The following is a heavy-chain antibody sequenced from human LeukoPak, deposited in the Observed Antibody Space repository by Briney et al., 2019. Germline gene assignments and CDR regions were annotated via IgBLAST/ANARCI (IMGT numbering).Heavy chain of an antibody. CDR2: ISGSGGST. CDR3: AKDGRYYYGSGSYPYYY. J-gene: IGHJ4*02. D-gene: IGHD3-10*01. Sequence: GGSLRLSCAASGFTFSTYALTWVRQAPGKGLEWVSGISGSGGSTYYADSVKGRFTISRDNSKDTLYLQMNNLRAEDTAVYYCAKDGRYYYGSGSYPYYYWGQGTLVTVSS. CDR1: GFTFSTYA. V-gene: IGHV3-23*01.